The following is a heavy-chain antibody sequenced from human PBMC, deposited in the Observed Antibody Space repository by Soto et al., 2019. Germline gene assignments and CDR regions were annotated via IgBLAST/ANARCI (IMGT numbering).Heavy chain of an antibody. J-gene: IGHJ4*02. Sequence: QVQLQESGPGLVKPSETLSLTCTVSGGSISSYYWSWIRQPPGKGPEWIGYIYYSGSTNYNPSLKSRVTISVDTSKNQFSLKLSSVTAADTAVYYCARRWGSAADYWGQGTLVTVSS. CDR1: GGSISSYY. CDR2: IYYSGST. CDR3: ARRWGSAADY. D-gene: IGHD2-15*01. V-gene: IGHV4-59*08.